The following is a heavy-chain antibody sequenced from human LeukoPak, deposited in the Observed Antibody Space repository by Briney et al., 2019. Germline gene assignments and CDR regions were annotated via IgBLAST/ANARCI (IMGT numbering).Heavy chain of an antibody. V-gene: IGHV4-39*07. D-gene: IGHD5-12*01. CDR3: ARDELDGGYLDY. CDR1: GGSISSSSYY. CDR2: IYYSGST. Sequence: SETLSLTCTVSGGSISSSSYYWGWIRQPPGKGLEWIGSIYYSGSTYYNPSLKSRVTISVDTSKNQFSLKLSSVTAADTAVYYCARDELDGGYLDYWGQGTLVTVSS. J-gene: IGHJ4*02.